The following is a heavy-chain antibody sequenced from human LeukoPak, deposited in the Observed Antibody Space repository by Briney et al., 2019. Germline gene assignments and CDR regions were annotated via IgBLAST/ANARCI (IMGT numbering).Heavy chain of an antibody. D-gene: IGHD6-19*01. Sequence: GGSLRLSCAASGFTFSSYSMNWVRLAPGKGLEWVSYISSSGSSIYYADSVKGRFTISRDNSKNTLYLQMNSLRAEDTAVYYCAKGAGSGWYGGYFDYWGQGTLVTVSS. CDR1: GFTFSSYS. CDR2: ISSSGSSI. V-gene: IGHV3-48*01. J-gene: IGHJ4*02. CDR3: AKGAGSGWYGGYFDY.